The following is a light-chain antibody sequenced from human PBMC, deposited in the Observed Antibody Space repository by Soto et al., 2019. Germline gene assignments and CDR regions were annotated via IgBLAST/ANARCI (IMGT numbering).Light chain of an antibody. V-gene: IGLV2-8*01. CDR2: EVN. Sequence: QSALTQPPSASGSPGQSVTISCTGTSSDVGGYNLVSWYQQHPGKAPKLMIYEVNKRPSGVPDRFSGSKSGNTASLTVSGLQAEDEGDYYCSSYASDNNLVFGGGTKLTVL. CDR3: SSYASDNNLV. J-gene: IGLJ2*01. CDR1: SSDVGGYNL.